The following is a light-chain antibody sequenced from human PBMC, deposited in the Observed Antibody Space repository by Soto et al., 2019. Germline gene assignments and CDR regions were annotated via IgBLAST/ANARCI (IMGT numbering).Light chain of an antibody. CDR1: SSDVGGYNY. CDR3: SSYTRSSTWV. CDR2: EVS. V-gene: IGLV2-14*01. Sequence: QSALTQPASVSGSPGQSITISCTGTSSDVGGYNYVSWYQQHPGKAPKLMISEVSNRPSGVSNRFSGSKSGNTASLTISRLQAEDEADYYCSSYTRSSTWVFGGGTKLTVL. J-gene: IGLJ3*02.